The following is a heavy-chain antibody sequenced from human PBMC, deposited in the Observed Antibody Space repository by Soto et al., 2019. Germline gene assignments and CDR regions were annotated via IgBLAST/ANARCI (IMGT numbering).Heavy chain of an antibody. CDR2: ISSSSSYI. CDR1: GFTFSSYS. Sequence: PGGSLRLSCAASGFTFSSYSMNWVRQAPGKGLEWVSSISSSSSYIYYADSVKGRFTISRDNAKNSLYLQMNSLRAEDTAVYYSARHSRGSGVITGFEYWGQGTLVTVS. D-gene: IGHD6-19*01. J-gene: IGHJ4*02. CDR3: ARHSRGSGVITGFEY. V-gene: IGHV3-21*01.